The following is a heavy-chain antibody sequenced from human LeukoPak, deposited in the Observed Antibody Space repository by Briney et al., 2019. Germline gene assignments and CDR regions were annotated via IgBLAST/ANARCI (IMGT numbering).Heavy chain of an antibody. V-gene: IGHV4-39*07. CDR3: ARGVRGSYYRDYFDY. CDR2: IYYSGST. D-gene: IGHD1-26*01. CDR1: GASISSGSNY. Sequence: SETLSLTCSVSGASISSGSNYWGWIRQPPGKGLEWIGSIYYSGSTYYNPSLKSRVTISVDTSKNQFSLKLSSVTAADTAVYYCARGVRGSYYRDYFDYWGQGTLVTVSS. J-gene: IGHJ4*02.